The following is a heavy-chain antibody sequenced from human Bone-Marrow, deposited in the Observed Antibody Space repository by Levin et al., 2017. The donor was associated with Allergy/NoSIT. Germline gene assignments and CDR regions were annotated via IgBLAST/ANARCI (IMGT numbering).Heavy chain of an antibody. CDR3: ARERTAAGGKYLEH. CDR2: IYPADSDL. CDR1: GYRFSTFW. Sequence: GESLKISCQGFGYRFSTFWIGWVRQMPGKGLEWMGVIYPADSDLRYSPAFHGQVSISVDKSNSTAYLQWSSLKPSDTAMYFCARERTAAGGKYLEHWGQGTLVTVSS. D-gene: IGHD6-13*01. V-gene: IGHV5-51*01. J-gene: IGHJ1*01.